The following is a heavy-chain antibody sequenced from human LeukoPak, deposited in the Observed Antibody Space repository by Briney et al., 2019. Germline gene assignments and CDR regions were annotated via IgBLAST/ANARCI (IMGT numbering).Heavy chain of an antibody. Sequence: PSETLSLTCTVSSGSISSSSYYWGWIRQPPGKGLEWIGSIYHSGSTYYNPSLKSRVTISVDTSKNQFSLKLSSVTAADTAVYYCARYEWDPTFDYWGQGTLVTVSS. CDR2: IYHSGST. CDR1: SGSISSSSYY. V-gene: IGHV4-39*07. J-gene: IGHJ4*02. CDR3: ARYEWDPTFDY. D-gene: IGHD1-26*01.